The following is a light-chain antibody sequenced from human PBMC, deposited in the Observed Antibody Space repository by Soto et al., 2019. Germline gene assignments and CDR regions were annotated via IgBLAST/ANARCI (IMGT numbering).Light chain of an antibody. CDR2: DAS. Sequence: DIHMTQSPSSLSASVLDRVTITCQASQDISNYLNWYQQKPGKAPKLLIYDASNLETGVPSRFSGSGSGTDFTFTISSLQPEDIATYYCQQYDNLLTFGGGTKVDIK. CDR1: QDISNY. J-gene: IGKJ4*01. CDR3: QQYDNLLT. V-gene: IGKV1-33*01.